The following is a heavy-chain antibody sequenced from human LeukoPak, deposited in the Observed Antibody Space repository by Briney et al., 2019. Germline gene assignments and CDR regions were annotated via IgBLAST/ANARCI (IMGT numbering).Heavy chain of an antibody. D-gene: IGHD2-15*01. J-gene: IGHJ4*02. CDR3: AKDLDCSGGTCHKAFDC. Sequence: GGSLRLSCVASGFTLSIYGMHWVRQAPGKGLEWVAFIRYDGSDKFYGDSVRGRFTTSRDNSKNTLYLQMSRLRVEDTAVYYCAKDLDCSGGTCHKAFDCWGQGTLVTVSS. V-gene: IGHV3-30*02. CDR1: GFTLSIYG. CDR2: IRYDGSDK.